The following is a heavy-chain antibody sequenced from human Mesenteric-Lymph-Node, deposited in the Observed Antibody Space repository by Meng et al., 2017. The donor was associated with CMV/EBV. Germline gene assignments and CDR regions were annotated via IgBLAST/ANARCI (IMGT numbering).Heavy chain of an antibody. CDR1: GFTFSSYW. CDR2: INSDGSST. V-gene: IGHV3-74*01. D-gene: IGHD2-2*02. CDR3: ARVPLRYCSSTSCYTFDY. Sequence: GESLKISCAASGFTFSSYWMHWVRQAPGKGLVWVSRINSDGSSTSYADSVKGRFTISRDNAKNTLYLQMNSLRAEDTAVYYCARVPLRYCSSTSCYTFDYWGQGTLVTVSS. J-gene: IGHJ4*02.